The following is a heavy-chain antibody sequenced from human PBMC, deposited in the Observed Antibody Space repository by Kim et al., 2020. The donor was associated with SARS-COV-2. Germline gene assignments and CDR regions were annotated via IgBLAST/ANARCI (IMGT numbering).Heavy chain of an antibody. J-gene: IGHJ4*02. CDR3: ARELSGIDLDQ. D-gene: IGHD1-26*01. V-gene: IGHV3-48*02. Sequence: GGSLRLSCAVSGFSINDHSLNWVRHAPWSVLELFSHISGSGSPIYYADSVKGRFTISRDHAKNSLYLQMNSLRDEDTAMYYCARELSGIDLDQWGQGTLVAV. CDR1: GFSINDHS. CDR2: ISGSGSPI.